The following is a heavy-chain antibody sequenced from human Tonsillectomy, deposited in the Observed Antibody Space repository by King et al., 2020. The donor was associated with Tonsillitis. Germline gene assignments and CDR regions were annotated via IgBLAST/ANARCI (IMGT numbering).Heavy chain of an antibody. CDR2: IIPILGIA. CDR3: ASVIVPQPPMSYYYYGIDV. V-gene: IGHV1-69*09. D-gene: IGHD2-21*01. J-gene: IGHJ6*02. Sequence: QLVQSGAEVKKPGSSVKVSCKASGGTFSSYAISWVRQAPGQGLEWMGRIIPILGIANYAQKFQGRVTVTADKSTSTAYMELSSLRSEDTAVNYCASVIVPQPPMSYYYYGIDVWGQGTTVTVSS. CDR1: GGTFSSYA.